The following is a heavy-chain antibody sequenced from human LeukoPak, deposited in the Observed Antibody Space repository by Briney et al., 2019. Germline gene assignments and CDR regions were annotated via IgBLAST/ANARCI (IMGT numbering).Heavy chain of an antibody. Sequence: GGSLRLPCAASGFTFHDYGMTWVRQVPGKGLEWVSGINWNSGNTGYADSVKGRFTISRDNAKNSLYLQMNDLRAEDTALYCCARAKACSSTTCPSDIWGLGTMVTVSS. V-gene: IGHV3-20*04. CDR3: ARAKACSSTTCPSDI. J-gene: IGHJ3*02. CDR1: GFTFHDYG. D-gene: IGHD2-2*01. CDR2: INWNSGNT.